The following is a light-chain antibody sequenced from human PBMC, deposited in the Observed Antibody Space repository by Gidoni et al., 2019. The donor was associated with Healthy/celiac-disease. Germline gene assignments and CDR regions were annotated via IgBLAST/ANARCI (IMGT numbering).Light chain of an antibody. CDR2: AAT. Sequence: AIQMPQSPSSLSASVGDRVTITCRARQDIRNDLVWYQQKPGKAPKVLISAATSLQGAVPSRFSVSGSGTEFSLTISSLQPEDFATYDCLQDNNYPRTFGQGTKVEIK. V-gene: IGKV1-6*01. J-gene: IGKJ1*01. CDR3: LQDNNYPRT. CDR1: QDIRND.